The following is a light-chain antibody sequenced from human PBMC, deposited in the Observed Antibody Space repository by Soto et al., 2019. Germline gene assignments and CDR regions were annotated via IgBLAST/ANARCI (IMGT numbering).Light chain of an antibody. J-gene: IGKJ4*01. Sequence: PGERASLSCRASQSITNNYLAWYQQKPGRAHRLLIYGASSRATGIPDRLSGSGSGTDFTLTISRLEPEDFAMYYCQQYGYLVTFGGGTKVDIK. CDR1: QSITNNY. CDR2: GAS. CDR3: QQYGYLVT. V-gene: IGKV3-20*01.